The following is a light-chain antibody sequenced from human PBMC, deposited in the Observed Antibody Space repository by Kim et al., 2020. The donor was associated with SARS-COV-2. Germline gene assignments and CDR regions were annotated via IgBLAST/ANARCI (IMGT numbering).Light chain of an antibody. CDR3: QQRSNWIT. Sequence: SLSPGDSATLSCRASQSVSSYLAWYQQKPGQAPRLLIYDASSRAPGIPARFSGSGSGTDFTLTISSLEPEDFAVYYCQQRSNWITFGQGTRLEIK. V-gene: IGKV3-11*01. CDR2: DAS. CDR1: QSVSSY. J-gene: IGKJ5*01.